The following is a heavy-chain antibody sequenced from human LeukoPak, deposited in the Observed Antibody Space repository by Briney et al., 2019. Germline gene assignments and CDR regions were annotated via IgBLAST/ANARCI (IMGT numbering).Heavy chain of an antibody. J-gene: IGHJ4*02. CDR1: GFTFTSSA. D-gene: IGHD3-10*01. Sequence: SVKVSCKASGFTFTSSAMQWVRQARGQRLEWIGWIVVGSGNTNYAQKFQERVTITRDMSTSTAYMELSSLRSEDTAVYYCAAETQWFGELSFPDYWGQGTLVTVSS. CDR3: AAETQWFGELSFPDY. V-gene: IGHV1-58*02. CDR2: IVVGSGNT.